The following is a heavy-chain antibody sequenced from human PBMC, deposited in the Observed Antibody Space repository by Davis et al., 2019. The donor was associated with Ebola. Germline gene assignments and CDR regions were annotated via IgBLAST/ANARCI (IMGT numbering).Heavy chain of an antibody. Sequence: SVKVSCKASGGTFSSYAISWVRQAPGQGLEWMGWISAYNGNTNYAQKFQGRVTITADESTSTAYMELSSLRSEDTAVYYCARDQGGYCSSTSCYKLYYYGMDVWGQGTTVTVSS. J-gene: IGHJ6*02. CDR1: GGTFSSYA. D-gene: IGHD2-2*02. V-gene: IGHV1-69*13. CDR3: ARDQGGYCSSTSCYKLYYYGMDV. CDR2: ISAYNGNT.